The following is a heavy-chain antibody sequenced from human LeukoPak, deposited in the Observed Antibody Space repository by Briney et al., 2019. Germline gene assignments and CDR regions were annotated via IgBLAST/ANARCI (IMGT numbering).Heavy chain of an antibody. CDR3: ARGSIAEGTAAILMDYYMDV. Sequence: SVKVSCKASGGTFSSYAISWVRQAPGQGLEWMGGIIPIFGTANYAQKFQGRVTITADESTSTAYMELSSLRSEDTVVYYCARGSIAEGTAAILMDYYMDVWGKGTTVTVSS. V-gene: IGHV1-69*13. CDR2: IIPIFGTA. J-gene: IGHJ6*03. CDR1: GGTFSSYA. D-gene: IGHD2-2*02.